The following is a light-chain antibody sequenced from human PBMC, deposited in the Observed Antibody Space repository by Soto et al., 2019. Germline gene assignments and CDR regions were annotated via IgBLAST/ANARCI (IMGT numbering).Light chain of an antibody. Sequence: EIVLTQSPGTLPLSPGERATLSCRASQSVSGRFLTWYQQKGGQAPRLLIYGASSRATGIQDRFSGSGSGTDFTLTIRRLEPEDFAVYYCQQYGSSLITFGQGTRLEIK. CDR1: QSVSGRF. V-gene: IGKV3-20*01. CDR3: QQYGSSLIT. CDR2: GAS. J-gene: IGKJ5*01.